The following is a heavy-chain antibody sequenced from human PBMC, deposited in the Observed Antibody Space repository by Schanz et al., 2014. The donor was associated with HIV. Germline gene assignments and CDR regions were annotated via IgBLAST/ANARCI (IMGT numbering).Heavy chain of an antibody. CDR2: ISDSGGST. CDR3: ARSPWLRDDGLDI. V-gene: IGHV3-23*04. J-gene: IGHJ3*02. D-gene: IGHD6-19*01. CDR1: GFTFSSYA. Sequence: EVQLVESGGGLVQPGRSLRLSCAASGFTFSSYAMSWVRQAPGKGLEWVSRISDSGGSTYYADSVKGRFTISRDNSKNRLYLQMNSLRAEDTAVYYCARSPWLRDDGLDIWGQGTMVTVSS.